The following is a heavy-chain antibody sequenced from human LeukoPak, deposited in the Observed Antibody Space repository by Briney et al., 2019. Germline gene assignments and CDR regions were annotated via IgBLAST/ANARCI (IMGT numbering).Heavy chain of an antibody. CDR2: MNPNSGNT. CDR1: GYTFTSYD. CDR3: ARLYCSSTSCSGNFFDY. V-gene: IGHV1-8*03. J-gene: IGHJ4*02. D-gene: IGHD2-2*01. Sequence: GASVKVSCKASGYTFTSYDINWVRQATGQGLEWMGWMNPNSGNTGYAQKFQDRVTITRNTSISTAYMELSSLRSEDTAVYYCARLYCSSTSCSGNFFDYWGQGTLVTVSS.